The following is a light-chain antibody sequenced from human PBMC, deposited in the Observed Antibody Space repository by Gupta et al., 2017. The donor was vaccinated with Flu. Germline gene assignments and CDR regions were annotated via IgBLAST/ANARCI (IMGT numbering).Light chain of an antibody. CDR2: KDS. CDR3: QSADSSGSHWV. J-gene: IGLJ3*02. Sequence: SYELTQPPSVSVSPGQTARITCSGDALPNQYAYWYQQKPGQAPIVVIYKDSERPSGIPERFSGSSSGTTVTLTIGGVQAEDEADYYGQSADSSGSHWVVGGGTQLTVL. V-gene: IGLV3-25*02. CDR1: ALPNQY.